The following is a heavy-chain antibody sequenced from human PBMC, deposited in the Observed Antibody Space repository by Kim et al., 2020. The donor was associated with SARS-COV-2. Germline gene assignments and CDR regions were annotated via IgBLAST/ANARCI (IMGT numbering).Heavy chain of an antibody. V-gene: IGHV3-33*05. CDR2: ISYDGSNK. CDR1: GFTFSSYG. Sequence: GGSLRLSCAASGFTFSSYGMHWVRQAPGKGLEWVAVISYDGSNKYYADSVKGRFTISRDNSKNTLYLQMNSLRAEDTAVYYCARDWDYDILTGSDFDYWG. D-gene: IGHD3-9*01. J-gene: IGHJ4*01. CDR3: ARDWDYDILTGSDFDY.